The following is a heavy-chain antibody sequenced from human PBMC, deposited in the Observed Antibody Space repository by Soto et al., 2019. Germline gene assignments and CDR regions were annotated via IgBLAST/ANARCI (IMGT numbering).Heavy chain of an antibody. Sequence: SEPLSLTCSCSGGSITSHYWIWVRQPPGKGLEWIGYMYYSGRTNYNPSLKSRVTVSIDPSKNQFSLQMSSITAADTAVYYCARGVLLAPDVWGQGTTVTVS. CDR2: MYYSGRT. CDR3: ARGVLLAPDV. CDR1: GGSITSHY. D-gene: IGHD1-26*01. V-gene: IGHV4-59*08. J-gene: IGHJ6*02.